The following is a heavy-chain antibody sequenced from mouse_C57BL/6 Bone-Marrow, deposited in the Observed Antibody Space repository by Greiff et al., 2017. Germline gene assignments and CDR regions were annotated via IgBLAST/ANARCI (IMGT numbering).Heavy chain of an antibody. Sequence: VHVKQSGPVLVKPGPSVKISCKASGFTFTDYYMHWVKQSHGKSLEWIGLVFPYNGGTSYNQKFKGKATLTVDTSSSTAYIELNSLTSEDSAVYYCARWGFISPYWYFDVWGTGTTGTVSS. V-gene: IGHV1-36*01. CDR1: GFTFTDYY. D-gene: IGHD1-1*01. J-gene: IGHJ1*03. CDR3: ARWGFISPYWYFDV. CDR2: VFPYNGGT.